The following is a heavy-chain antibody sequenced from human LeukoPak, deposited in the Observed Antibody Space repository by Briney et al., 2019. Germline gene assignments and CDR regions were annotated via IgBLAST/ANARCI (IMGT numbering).Heavy chain of an antibody. J-gene: IGHJ4*02. CDR3: ARDWATVTELDY. CDR1: GGSISSSSYY. V-gene: IGHV4-39*02. D-gene: IGHD4-17*01. CDR2: IYYSGST. Sequence: SETLSLTCTVSGGSISSSSYYWGWIRQPPGKGLEWIGSIYYSGSTYYNPSLKSRVTISVDTSKNQFSLKLSSVTAADTAVYYCARDWATVTELDYWGQGTLVTVCS.